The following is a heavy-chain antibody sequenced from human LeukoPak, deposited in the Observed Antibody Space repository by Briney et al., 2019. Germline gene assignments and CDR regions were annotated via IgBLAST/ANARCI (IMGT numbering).Heavy chain of an antibody. D-gene: IGHD5-24*01. V-gene: IGHV3-30*02. Sequence: GGSLRLSCAASGFTFSGYAMHWVRQAPGKGLEWVAFIRYDGSNKNYADSVKGRFTISRDNSKNTLYLQMNSLRAEDTAVYYCARHSPQEMATIPSWGQGTLVTVSS. J-gene: IGHJ4*02. CDR2: IRYDGSNK. CDR1: GFTFSGYA. CDR3: ARHSPQEMATIPS.